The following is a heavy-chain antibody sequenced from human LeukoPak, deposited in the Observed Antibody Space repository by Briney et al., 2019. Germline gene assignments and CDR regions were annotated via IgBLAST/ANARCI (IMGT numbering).Heavy chain of an antibody. CDR2: ISSSSSYI. Sequence: GGSLRLSCAASGFTFSSYSMNWVRQAPGKGLEWVPSISSSSSYIYYADSVKGRFTISRDNAKNSLYLQMNSLRAEDTAVYYCTTQGRNYCSGGSCYSDGDLDADYWGQGTLVTVSS. CDR3: TTQGRNYCSGGSCYSDGDLDADY. J-gene: IGHJ4*02. CDR1: GFTFSSYS. V-gene: IGHV3-21*04. D-gene: IGHD2-15*01.